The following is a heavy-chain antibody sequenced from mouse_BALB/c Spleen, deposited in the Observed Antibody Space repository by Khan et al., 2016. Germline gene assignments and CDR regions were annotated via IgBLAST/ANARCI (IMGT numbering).Heavy chain of an antibody. CDR1: GYTFTSYW. V-gene: IGHV1-7*01. Sequence: QVQLQQSGAELAKPGASVKMSCKASGYTFTSYWMHWVKQRPGQGLEWIGYINPSTGYTEYNQKFKDKATLTADKSSSTAYMQLSSLTSEDSAVYYCARWGITTANYWGQGTTLTVSS. CDR2: INPSTGYT. D-gene: IGHD1-2*01. CDR3: ARWGITTANY. J-gene: IGHJ2*01.